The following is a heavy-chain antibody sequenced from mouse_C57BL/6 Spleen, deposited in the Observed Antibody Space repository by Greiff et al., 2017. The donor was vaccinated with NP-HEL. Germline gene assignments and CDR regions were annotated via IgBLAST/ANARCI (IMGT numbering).Heavy chain of an antibody. Sequence: VQLQQSGAELVRPGASVKLSCKASGYTFTDYYINWVKQRPGQGLEWIARIYPGSGNTYYNEKFKGKATLTAEKSSSTAYMQLSSLTSEDSAVYFCARSGVEGIFDYWGQGTTLTVYS. J-gene: IGHJ2*01. V-gene: IGHV1-76*01. D-gene: IGHD1-1*01. CDR1: GYTFTDYY. CDR3: ARSGVEGIFDY. CDR2: IYPGSGNT.